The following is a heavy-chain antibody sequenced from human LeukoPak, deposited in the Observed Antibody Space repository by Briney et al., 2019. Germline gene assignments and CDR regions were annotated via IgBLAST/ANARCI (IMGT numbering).Heavy chain of an antibody. CDR2: IYTSGST. J-gene: IGHJ4*02. D-gene: IGHD2-15*01. CDR3: ARGAIFDCRVFLYYFDY. Sequence: SETLSLACTVSGGSISSGSYYWSWIRQPAGKGLEWIGRIYTSGSTNYNPSLKSRVTISVDTSKNQFSLKLSSVTAADTAVYYWARGAIFDCRVFLYYFDYWGQGTLVTVSS. CDR1: GGSISSGSYY. V-gene: IGHV4-61*02.